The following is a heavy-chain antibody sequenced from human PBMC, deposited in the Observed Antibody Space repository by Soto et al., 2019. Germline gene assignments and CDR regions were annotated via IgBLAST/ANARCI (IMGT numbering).Heavy chain of an antibody. D-gene: IGHD3-3*01. CDR2: ISAYNGNT. CDR1: GYTFTSYG. V-gene: IGHV1-18*01. CDR3: ARDPSSGLGPDENDY. J-gene: IGHJ4*02. Sequence: QVQLVQSGAEVKKPGASVKVSCKASGYTFTSYGISWVRQAPGQGLEWMGWISAYNGNTNYAQTLQGRATMTTDTSTSTAYMELRSLRADDTAVYYCARDPSSGLGPDENDYWGQGTLVTVSS.